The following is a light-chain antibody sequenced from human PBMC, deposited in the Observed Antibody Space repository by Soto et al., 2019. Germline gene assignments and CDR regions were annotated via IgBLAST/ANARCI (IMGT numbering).Light chain of an antibody. CDR2: EVS. V-gene: IGLV2-14*01. CDR3: SSYTSSSTLVV. J-gene: IGLJ2*01. CDR1: SSDVGGYNN. Sequence: QSALTQPASVSGSPGQSITISCTGTSSDVGGYNNVSWYQQHPGKAPKLMIYEVSNRPSGVSNRFSGSKSGNTASLTISGLQAEDEADYYCSSYTSSSTLVVFGGGTKLTFL.